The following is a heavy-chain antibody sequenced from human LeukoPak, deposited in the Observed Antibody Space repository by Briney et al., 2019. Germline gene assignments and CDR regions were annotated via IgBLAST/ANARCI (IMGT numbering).Heavy chain of an antibody. CDR1: GYTFTGYY. CDR2: IIPILGIA. D-gene: IGHD4-23*01. J-gene: IGHJ5*02. Sequence: GASVKVSCKASGYTFTGYYMHWVRQAPGQGLEWMGRIIPILGIANYAQKFQGRVTITADKSTSTAYMELSSLRSEDTAVYYCARDDYGGNSGVSKFDPWGQGTLVTVSS. CDR3: ARDDYGGNSGVSKFDP. V-gene: IGHV1-69*04.